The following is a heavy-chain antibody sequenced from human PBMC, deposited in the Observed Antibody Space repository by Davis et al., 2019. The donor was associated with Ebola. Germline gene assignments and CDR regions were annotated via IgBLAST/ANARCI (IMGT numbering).Heavy chain of an antibody. Sequence: MPGGSLRLSCAVSGGSISSSNWWSWVRQPPGKGLEWIGEIYHSGSTNYNPSLKSRVTISVDTSKNQFSLKLSSVTAADTAVYYCARGNRLYATLNRWGQGTLVTVSS. CDR3: ARGNRLYATLNR. J-gene: IGHJ4*02. CDR2: IYHSGST. D-gene: IGHD1-14*01. CDR1: GGSISSSNW. V-gene: IGHV4-4*02.